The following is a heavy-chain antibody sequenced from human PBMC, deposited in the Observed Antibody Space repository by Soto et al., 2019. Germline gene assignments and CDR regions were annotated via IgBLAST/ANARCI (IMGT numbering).Heavy chain of an antibody. Sequence: QVQLVQSGAEVKKPGASVKVSCKASGYTFTGYYMHCVRHAPGQGLEWLGWINPNSGGTKYAQKFQGMVTMTRDTSISTAYMELSRLRSDDTAVYYCASSEGGNYYGMDVWGQGTTVTVSS. D-gene: IGHD1-26*01. J-gene: IGHJ6*02. CDR2: INPNSGGT. CDR1: GYTFTGYY. CDR3: ASSEGGNYYGMDV. V-gene: IGHV1-2*02.